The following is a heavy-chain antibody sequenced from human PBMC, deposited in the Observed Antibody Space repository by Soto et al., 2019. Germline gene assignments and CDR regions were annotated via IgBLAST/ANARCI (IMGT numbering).Heavy chain of an antibody. J-gene: IGHJ4*02. Sequence: QVQLVQSGAEVQKPGASVKVSCKASGYTFTSYGISWVRQAPGQGLEWMGWTSAHNDNTNYAQKFQGRVTMTTDTSTSTAYMELRSLRSDDTAVYYCAREYCSSTSCYGPDYWGQGTLVTVSS. V-gene: IGHV1-18*01. CDR1: GYTFTSYG. CDR3: AREYCSSTSCYGPDY. D-gene: IGHD2-2*01. CDR2: TSAHNDNT.